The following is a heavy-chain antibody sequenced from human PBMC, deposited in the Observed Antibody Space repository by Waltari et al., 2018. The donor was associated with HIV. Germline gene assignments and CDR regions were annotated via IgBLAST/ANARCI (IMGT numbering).Heavy chain of an antibody. CDR2: IRYDGSNK. V-gene: IGHV3-30*02. J-gene: IGHJ4*02. Sequence: QVQLVESGGGVVQPGGSLRLSCAASGFTFSSYGMHWVRQAPGKGLGWVAFIRYDGSNKYYADSVKGRFTIARDNSKNTLYLEMNSLRAEDTAVYYCSKDDSSGYPPSIGLDYWGQGTLVTVSS. CDR3: SKDDSSGYPPSIGLDY. D-gene: IGHD3-22*01. CDR1: GFTFSSYG.